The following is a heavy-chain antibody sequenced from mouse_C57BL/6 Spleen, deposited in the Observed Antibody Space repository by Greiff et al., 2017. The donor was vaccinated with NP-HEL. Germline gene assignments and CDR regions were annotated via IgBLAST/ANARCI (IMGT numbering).Heavy chain of an antibody. D-gene: IGHD1-1*01. Sequence: EVKLVESGGGLVQPGGSLSLSCAASGFTFTDYYMSWVRQPPGKALEWLGFIRNKANGYTTEYSASVKGRFTISRDNSQSILYLQMNALRAEDSATYYCARYMDYGSRDWYFEVWGTGTTVTVSS. CDR1: GFTFTDYY. V-gene: IGHV7-3*01. J-gene: IGHJ1*03. CDR3: ARYMDYGSRDWYFEV. CDR2: IRNKANGYTT.